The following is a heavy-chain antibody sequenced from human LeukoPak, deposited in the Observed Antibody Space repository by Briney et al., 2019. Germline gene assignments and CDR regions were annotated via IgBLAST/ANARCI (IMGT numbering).Heavy chain of an antibody. CDR1: GGSFSGYY. D-gene: IGHD3-16*02. CDR3: ARAYDYVWGSYRSENWFDP. J-gene: IGHJ5*02. V-gene: IGHV4-59*01. CDR2: IYYSGST. Sequence: PSETLSLTCAVYGGSFSGYYWSWIRQPPGKGLEWIGYIYYSGSTNYNPSLKSRVTISVDTSKNQFSLKLSSVTAADTAVYYCARAYDYVWGSYRSENWFDPWGQGTLVTVSS.